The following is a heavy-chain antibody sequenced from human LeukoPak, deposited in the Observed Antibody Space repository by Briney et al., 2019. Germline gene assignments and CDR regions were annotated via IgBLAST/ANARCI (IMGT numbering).Heavy chain of an antibody. V-gene: IGHV3-7*01. CDR1: GFTFSSRDW. CDR3: ARDGTPIYSSGWVYMDV. J-gene: IGHJ6*04. CDR2: IKQDGSEK. D-gene: IGHD6-25*01. Sequence: GGSLRLSCVASGFTFSSRDWMTWVRQAPGKGLEWVANIKQDGSEKNYVDSVKGRFTISRDNAKNSVDLQMNSLRVEDTAVYYCARDGTPIYSSGWVYMDVWGKGTTVTISS.